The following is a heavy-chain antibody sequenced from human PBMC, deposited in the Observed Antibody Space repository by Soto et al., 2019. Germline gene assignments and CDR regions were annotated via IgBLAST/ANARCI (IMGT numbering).Heavy chain of an antibody. D-gene: IGHD6-6*01. J-gene: IGHJ6*02. V-gene: IGHV4-34*01. Sequence: SETLSLTCAVYGGSFSGYYWSWIRQPPGKGLEWIGEINHSGSTNYNPSLKSRVTISVDTSKNQFSLKLSSVTAADTAVYYCSRHSSSSQFGWSRYYYYGMDVWGQGTTVTVSS. CDR2: INHSGST. CDR1: GGSFSGYY. CDR3: SRHSSSSQFGWSRYYYYGMDV.